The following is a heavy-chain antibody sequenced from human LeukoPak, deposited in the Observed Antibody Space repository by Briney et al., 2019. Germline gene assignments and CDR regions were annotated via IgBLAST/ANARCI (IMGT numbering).Heavy chain of an antibody. Sequence: PSETLSLTCTVSNGSMTSDSYYWAWVRQPPGKGLEWIGTIFYSGKTYYSASLKSRVTVSLDTSKENFSLRLSSVTAADTAVYYCARLWIVATWFDAWGQGALVTVSS. D-gene: IGHD2-2*03. CDR3: ARLWIVATWFDA. CDR1: NGSMTSDSYY. V-gene: IGHV4-39*02. CDR2: IFYSGKT. J-gene: IGHJ5*02.